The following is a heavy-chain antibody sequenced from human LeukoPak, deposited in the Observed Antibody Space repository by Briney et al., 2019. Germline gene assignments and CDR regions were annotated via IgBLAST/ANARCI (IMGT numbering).Heavy chain of an antibody. Sequence: ASVKVSCKASRYTFTSYGISWVRQAPGQGLEWMGWISAYNGNTNYAQKLQGRVTMTTDTSTSTAYMELRSLRSDDTAVYYCATQHSGSYYFDYWGQGTLVTVSS. V-gene: IGHV1-18*01. CDR2: ISAYNGNT. J-gene: IGHJ4*02. CDR1: RYTFTSYG. CDR3: ATQHSGSYYFDY. D-gene: IGHD1-26*01.